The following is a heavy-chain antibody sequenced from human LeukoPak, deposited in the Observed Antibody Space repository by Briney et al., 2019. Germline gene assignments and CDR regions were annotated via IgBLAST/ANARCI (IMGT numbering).Heavy chain of an antibody. CDR3: ARDHDKLRYFDWLLLSPPQPEDY. CDR2: INPNSGGT. CDR1: GYTFTGYY. Sequence: ASVKVSCKASGYTFTGYYMHWVRQAPGQGLEWMGWINPNSGGTNYAQKFQGRVTMTRDTSISTAYMELSRLRSDDTAVYYCARDHDKLRYFDWLLLSPPQPEDYWGQGTLVTVSS. D-gene: IGHD3-9*01. V-gene: IGHV1-2*02. J-gene: IGHJ4*02.